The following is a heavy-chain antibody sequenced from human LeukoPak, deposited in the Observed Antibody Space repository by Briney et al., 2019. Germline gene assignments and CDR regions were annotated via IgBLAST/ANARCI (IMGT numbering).Heavy chain of an antibody. Sequence: GGSLRLSCAASGFTFSSYGMHWVRQAPGKGLEWVANIKQDGSEKYYVDSVKGRFTISRDNAKNSLYLQMNSLRAEDTAVHYCARDNGGAFDIWGQGTMVTVSS. J-gene: IGHJ3*02. CDR3: ARDNGGAFDI. CDR1: GFTFSSYG. V-gene: IGHV3-7*04. D-gene: IGHD2-8*01. CDR2: IKQDGSEK.